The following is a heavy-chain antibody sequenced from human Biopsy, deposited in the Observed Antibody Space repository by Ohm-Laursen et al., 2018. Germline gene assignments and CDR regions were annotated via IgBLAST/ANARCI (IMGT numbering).Heavy chain of an antibody. CDR2: IIPIVDIV. CDR1: GYTFNKYG. CDR3: ARGGSGSGYYGMDV. D-gene: IGHD3-10*01. Sequence: GASVKVSCKSSGYTFNKYGIFWMRQAPGQGLEWMGRIIPIVDIVNYAQRFQGRVTMTADKSTSTAYLDLSSLISEDTAVYYCARGGSGSGYYGMDVWGQGTTVTVSS. V-gene: IGHV1-69*04. J-gene: IGHJ6*02.